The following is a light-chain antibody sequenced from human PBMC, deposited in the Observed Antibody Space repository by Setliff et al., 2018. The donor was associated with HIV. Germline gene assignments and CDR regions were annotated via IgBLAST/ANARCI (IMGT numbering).Light chain of an antibody. CDR3: QVWDSSSDV. J-gene: IGLJ1*01. CDR2: YDS. V-gene: IGLV3-21*04. Sequence: SYELTQPPSVSVAQGKTARITCGGNNIGSKSVHWYQQKPGQAPVLVIYYDSDRPSGVPERFSGSNSGNTATLTISRVEAGDETDYYCQVWDSSSDVFGSGTKV. CDR1: NIGSKS.